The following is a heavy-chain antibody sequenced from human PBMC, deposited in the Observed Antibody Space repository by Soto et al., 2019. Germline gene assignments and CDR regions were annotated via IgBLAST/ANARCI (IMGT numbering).Heavy chain of an antibody. Sequence: SETLSLTCTVSGGSISSYYWSWIRQPPGKGLEWVGYISYSGSTSYNPSLKSRVTISVDTSKNQFSLKLSSVTAADTAVYYCARDRGNFYDYWGQGTLVTVSS. CDR3: ARDRGNFYDY. V-gene: IGHV4-59*01. D-gene: IGHD4-4*01. CDR1: GGSISSYY. J-gene: IGHJ4*02. CDR2: ISYSGST.